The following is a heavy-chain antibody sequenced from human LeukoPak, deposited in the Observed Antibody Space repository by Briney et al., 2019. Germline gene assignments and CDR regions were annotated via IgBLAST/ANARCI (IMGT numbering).Heavy chain of an antibody. D-gene: IGHD1-1*01. CDR1: GFTFSSYS. CDR2: ISTGGRNI. CDR3: ARGGTVAGSTADY. V-gene: IGHV3-21*01. Sequence: PGGSLRLSCAASGFTFSSYSMNWVRQAPGKGLEWVSSISTGGRNIYYADSVKGRSTISRDNANDSLFLQLNSLRAEDTAIYYCARGGTVAGSTADYWGQGTLVTVSS. J-gene: IGHJ4*02.